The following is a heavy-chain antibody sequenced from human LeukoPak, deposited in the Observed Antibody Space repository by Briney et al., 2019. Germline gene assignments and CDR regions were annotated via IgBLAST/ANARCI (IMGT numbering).Heavy chain of an antibody. J-gene: IGHJ5*02. CDR2: ISYTGST. V-gene: IGHV4-39*07. D-gene: IGHD2-2*01. CDR3: ARGVVPAALWQNWFDP. Sequence: SETLSLTCTVSGGSISSSSYFWGWIRQPPGKGLEWFGSISYTGSTYSNPSLKSRVTMSVDTSKNQFSLKLSSVTAADTAVFFCARGVVPAALWQNWFDPWGQGSLVIVSS. CDR1: GGSISSSSYF.